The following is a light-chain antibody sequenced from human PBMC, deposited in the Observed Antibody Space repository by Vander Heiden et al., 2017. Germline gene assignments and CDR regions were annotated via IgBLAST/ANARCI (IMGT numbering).Light chain of an antibody. CDR2: DVT. CDR3: CSYAGSYTWV. Sequence: QSALTQPRSVFGSPGQSVTISCSGTSSDVGAYDYVSWYQQHPGKAPKLLIYDVTKWPSGVPDRFSGSKSGNTATLTISGLLTEDEADYYCCSYAGSYTWVFGGGTKVTVL. V-gene: IGLV2-11*01. J-gene: IGLJ3*02. CDR1: SSDVGAYDY.